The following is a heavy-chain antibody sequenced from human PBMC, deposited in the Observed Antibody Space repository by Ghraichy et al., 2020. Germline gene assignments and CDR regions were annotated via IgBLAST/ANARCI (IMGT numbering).Heavy chain of an antibody. CDR2: IYYSGST. J-gene: IGHJ4*02. D-gene: IGHD5-24*01. V-gene: IGHV4-39*01. CDR1: GGSISSSSYY. Sequence: SETLSLTCTVSGGSISSSSYYWGWIRQPPGKGLEWIGSIYYSGSTYYNPSLKSRVTISVDTSKNQFSLKLSSVTAADTAVYYCARLKSESRWLKDYWGQGTLVTVSS. CDR3: ARLKSESRWLKDY.